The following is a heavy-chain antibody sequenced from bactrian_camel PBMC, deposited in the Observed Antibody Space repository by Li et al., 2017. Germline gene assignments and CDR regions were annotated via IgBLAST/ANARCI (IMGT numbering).Heavy chain of an antibody. V-gene: IGHV3S1*01. J-gene: IGHJ4*01. D-gene: IGHD2*01. CDR1: GDTSRSTC. CDR2: TYVGAGTM. Sequence: HVQLVESGGGSVQAGGSLRLSCAASGDTSRSTCMGWFRQAPEKEREGVAATYVGAGTMFYADFVKGRFTISPDNAKNTLYLQMNSLKPEDTAMYYCAALWERYGSCTWSVDYLGQGTQVTVS. CDR3: AALWERYGSCTWSVDY.